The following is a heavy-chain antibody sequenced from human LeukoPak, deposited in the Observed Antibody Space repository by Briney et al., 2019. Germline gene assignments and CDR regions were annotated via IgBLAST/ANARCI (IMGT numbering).Heavy chain of an antibody. CDR3: ARGHDSSGYYGGSAFDI. J-gene: IGHJ3*02. V-gene: IGHV3-7*03. CDR1: GFTFSSYW. Sequence: GGSLRLSCAASGFTFSSYWMSWVRQAPGKGLEWVANIKQDGSEKYYVDSVKGRFAISRDNAENSLYLQMNSLRAEDTAVYFCARGHDSSGYYGGSAFDIWGQGTMVTVSS. CDR2: IKQDGSEK. D-gene: IGHD3-22*01.